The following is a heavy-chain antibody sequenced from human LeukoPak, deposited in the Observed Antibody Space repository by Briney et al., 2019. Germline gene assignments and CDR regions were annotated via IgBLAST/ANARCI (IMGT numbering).Heavy chain of an antibody. V-gene: IGHV1-2*02. D-gene: IGHD6-13*01. Sequence: ASVKVSCKASGYTFTGYYIHWVRQAPGQGLEWMGWINPNINGTNYAQKFQGRVTMTRDTSISTAYMELSRLRSDDTAVYYCARVGRRAAAGTPFDYWGQGTLVTVSS. CDR2: INPNINGT. J-gene: IGHJ4*02. CDR1: GYTFTGYY. CDR3: ARVGRRAAAGTPFDY.